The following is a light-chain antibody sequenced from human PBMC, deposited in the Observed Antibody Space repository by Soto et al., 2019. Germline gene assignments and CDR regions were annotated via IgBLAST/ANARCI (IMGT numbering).Light chain of an antibody. Sequence: QAVVTQSPSASASLGASVKLTCTLSSGHTSYAIAWHQQQPEKGPRYLMKVNSDGSHSKGDGIPDRFSGSSSGAERYLTISSLQSEDEADYYCQTWGTGIHVVFGGGTKVTVL. CDR2: VNSDGSH. CDR3: QTWGTGIHVV. J-gene: IGLJ2*01. V-gene: IGLV4-69*01. CDR1: SGHTSYA.